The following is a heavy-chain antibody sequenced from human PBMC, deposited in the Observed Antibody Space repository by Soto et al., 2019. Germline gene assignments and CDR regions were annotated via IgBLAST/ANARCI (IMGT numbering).Heavy chain of an antibody. CDR2: ISYDGSNK. D-gene: IGHD2-21*02. J-gene: IGHJ4*02. CDR3: ASDPVAYCGGDCRTFDY. V-gene: IGHV3-30-3*01. CDR1: GFTFSSYA. Sequence: QVQLVESGGGVVQPGRSLRLSCAASGFTFSSYAMHWVRQAPGKGLEWVAVISYDGSNKYYADSVKGRFTISRDNSKNTLYLQMSSLRAEDTAVYYCASDPVAYCGGDCRTFDYWGQGTLVTVSS.